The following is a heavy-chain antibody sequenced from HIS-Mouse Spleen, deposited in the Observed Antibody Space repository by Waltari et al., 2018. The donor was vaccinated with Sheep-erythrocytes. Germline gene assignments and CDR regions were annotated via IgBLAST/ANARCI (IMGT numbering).Heavy chain of an antibody. D-gene: IGHD1-26*01. CDR1: GGTFSSYA. CDR2: VIPILGIA. CDR3: AQTGATTPHFDY. J-gene: IGHJ4*02. V-gene: IGHV1-69*04. Sequence: QVQLVQSGAEVKKPGSSVKVSCEASGGTFSSYAISWVRQAPGQGLEWMGRVIPILGIANYAQEFQGRVTLTADKSTSTAYMELSSLRSEDTAVYYCAQTGATTPHFDYWGQGTLVTVSS.